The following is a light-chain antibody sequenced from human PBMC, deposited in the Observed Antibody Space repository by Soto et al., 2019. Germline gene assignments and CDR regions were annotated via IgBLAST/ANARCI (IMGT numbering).Light chain of an antibody. CDR1: QSISSW. V-gene: IGKV1-5*01. CDR3: QQYNSYSLYT. Sequence: DIQMTQSPSTLSASVGDRVTITCRASQSISSWLAWYQQKPGKAPKLLIYDASSLESGVPSRFSGSGSGTEVTLTISSLQPDDVATYYCQQYNSYSLYTFGQGTKLEIK. J-gene: IGKJ2*01. CDR2: DAS.